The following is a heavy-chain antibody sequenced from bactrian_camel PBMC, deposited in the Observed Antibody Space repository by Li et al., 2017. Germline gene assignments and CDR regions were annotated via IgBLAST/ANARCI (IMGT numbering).Heavy chain of an antibody. CDR3: VADSRMGYCSSAYVQPLY. Sequence: HVQLVESGGGSVQPGGSLRLSCGASGNIRSSNCMAFFRRSPGKEREAVAAIVNARNDPYYADSVKGRFTISRDVAKNTVYLQMNSLRPEDTAIYYCVADSRMGYCSSAYVQPLYWGQGTQVTVS. J-gene: IGHJ4*01. CDR1: GNIRSSNC. D-gene: IGHD6*01. CDR2: IVNARNDP. V-gene: IGHV3S53*01.